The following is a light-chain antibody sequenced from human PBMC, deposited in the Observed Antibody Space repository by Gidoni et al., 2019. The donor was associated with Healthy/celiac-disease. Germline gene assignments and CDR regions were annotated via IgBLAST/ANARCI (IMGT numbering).Light chain of an antibody. Sequence: IHMPQSPSSLSASIGDRVTITSQASQDISNYLNWYQQKPGKAPKLLIYYASTLETGVPSRFSGSGSGTDFTFTISSLQPEDIATYYCQQYDNVPLTFGGGTKVEIK. CDR1: QDISNY. CDR3: QQYDNVPLT. J-gene: IGKJ4*01. V-gene: IGKV1-33*01. CDR2: YAS.